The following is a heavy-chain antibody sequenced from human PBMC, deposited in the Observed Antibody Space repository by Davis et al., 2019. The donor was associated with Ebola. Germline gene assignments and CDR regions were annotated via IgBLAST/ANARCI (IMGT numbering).Heavy chain of an antibody. Sequence: PGGSLRLSCAASGFTFSNAWMSWVRQAPGKGLEWVSAISGSGGSTYYADSVKGRFTISRDNSKNTLYLQMNSLRAEDTAVYYCARELITMVRGVITYYYGMDVWGQGTTVTVSS. CDR1: GFTFSNAW. CDR3: ARELITMVRGVITYYYGMDV. CDR2: ISGSGGST. J-gene: IGHJ6*02. V-gene: IGHV3-23*01. D-gene: IGHD3-10*01.